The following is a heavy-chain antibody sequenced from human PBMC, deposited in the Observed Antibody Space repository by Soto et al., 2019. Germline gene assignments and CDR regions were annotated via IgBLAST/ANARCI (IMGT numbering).Heavy chain of an antibody. Sequence: QVQLVESGGGLVKPGGSLRLSCAASGFTFSDYYMSWIRQAPGKGLEWVSYISSSSVSYTNYADSVKGRFTISRDNGKNSLYLQMNSLRAEDTAVYYCARQPINHDSSGYLRWFDPWGQGTLVTVSS. CDR1: GFTFSDYY. J-gene: IGHJ5*02. V-gene: IGHV3-11*06. CDR3: ARQPINHDSSGYLRWFDP. CDR2: ISSSSVSYT. D-gene: IGHD3-22*01.